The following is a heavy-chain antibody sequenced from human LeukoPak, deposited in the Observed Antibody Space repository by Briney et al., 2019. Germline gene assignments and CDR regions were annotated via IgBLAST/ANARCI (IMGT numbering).Heavy chain of an antibody. Sequence: PSETLSLTCAVYGGSFSGYYWSWIRQPPGKRLEWIGEINHSGSTNYNPSLKSRVTISVDTSKKQFSLKLSSVTAADTAMYYCASPWGYGSGIWGQGTLVTVSS. CDR2: INHSGST. J-gene: IGHJ4*02. D-gene: IGHD3-10*01. CDR3: ASPWGYGSGI. V-gene: IGHV4-34*01. CDR1: GGSFSGYY.